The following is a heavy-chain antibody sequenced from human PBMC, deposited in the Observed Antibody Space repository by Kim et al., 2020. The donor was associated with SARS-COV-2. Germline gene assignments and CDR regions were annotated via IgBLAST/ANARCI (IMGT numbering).Heavy chain of an antibody. Sequence: GGSLRLSCAASGFTFSNYWMSWVRQAPGKGLEWVANIKYDESETHYVDSVKGRFTISRNNAKNSMYLEMNSLRVEDTAVYYCASLDASLIASSNCWGRGTMVTVSS. J-gene: IGHJ4*02. CDR1: GFTFSNYW. CDR3: ASLDASLIASSNC. D-gene: IGHD2-21*01. CDR2: IKYDESET. V-gene: IGHV3-7*01.